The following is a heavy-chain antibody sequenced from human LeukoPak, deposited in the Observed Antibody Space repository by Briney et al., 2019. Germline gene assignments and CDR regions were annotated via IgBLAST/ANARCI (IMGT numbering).Heavy chain of an antibody. D-gene: IGHD6-19*01. J-gene: IGHJ4*02. Sequence: ASVKVSCKASGYTFTGYYMHWVRQAPGQGLEWMGWINPNSGGTNYAQKFQGRVTMTRDTSISTAYMELSRLRSDDTAVYYCARSISGWYPNFDYWGQGTLVTVSS. V-gene: IGHV1-2*02. CDR3: ARSISGWYPNFDY. CDR1: GYTFTGYY. CDR2: INPNSGGT.